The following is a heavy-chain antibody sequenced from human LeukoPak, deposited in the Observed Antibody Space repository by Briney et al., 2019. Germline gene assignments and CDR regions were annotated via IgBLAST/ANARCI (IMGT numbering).Heavy chain of an antibody. CDR3: ARGPSYGYARRIRFDP. J-gene: IGHJ5*02. CDR1: GGSFSGYY. V-gene: IGHV4-34*01. CDR2: INHGGST. D-gene: IGHD5-18*01. Sequence: PSETLSLTCAVYGGSFSGYYWSWIRQPPGKGLEWIGEINHGGSTNYNPSLKSRVTISVDTSKNQFSLKLSSVTAADTAVYYCARGPSYGYARRIRFDPWGQGTLVTVSS.